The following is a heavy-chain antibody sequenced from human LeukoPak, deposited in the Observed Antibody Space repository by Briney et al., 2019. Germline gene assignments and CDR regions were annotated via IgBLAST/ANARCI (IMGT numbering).Heavy chain of an antibody. CDR1: GGSIINGTYY. Sequence: SETLSLTCTVSGGSIINGTYYWSWIRQPAGKGLEWIGHIYISGSTNYNPSLKSRVTVSMDTSKNQFSLKLSSMTAADTAVYYCARETGYYEISLIDYWGQGILVTVSS. CDR3: ARETGYYEISLIDY. D-gene: IGHD3-9*01. CDR2: IYISGST. V-gene: IGHV4-61*09. J-gene: IGHJ4*02.